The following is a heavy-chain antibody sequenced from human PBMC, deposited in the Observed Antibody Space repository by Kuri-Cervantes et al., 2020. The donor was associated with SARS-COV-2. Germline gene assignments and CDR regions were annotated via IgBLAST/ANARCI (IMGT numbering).Heavy chain of an antibody. V-gene: IGHV1-69*06. Sequence: SVKVSCKTSGYTFTSYGITWVRQAPGQGLEWMGGITPIFGTANYAQKFRGRVTITADKSTSTAYMELSSLRSEDTAVYYCARDYYYDSSGYYYRFDYWGQGTLVTVSS. CDR2: ITPIFGTA. J-gene: IGHJ4*02. CDR3: ARDYYYDSSGYYYRFDY. D-gene: IGHD3-22*01. CDR1: GYTFTSYG.